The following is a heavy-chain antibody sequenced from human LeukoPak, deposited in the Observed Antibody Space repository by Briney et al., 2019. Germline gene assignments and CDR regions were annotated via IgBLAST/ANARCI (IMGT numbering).Heavy chain of an antibody. D-gene: IGHD3-10*01. CDR3: TRQLGELLSGTLYYYYLDV. Sequence: GGSPRLSCAASGFTFSGSAIHWFRQASGKGLEWVGHIRSEANTYATTYTASLKGRFTISRDDSKNTAYLQMNSLKTEDTAVYYCTRQLGELLSGTLYYYYLDVWGKGTTVTVSS. J-gene: IGHJ6*03. CDR1: GFTFSGSA. CDR2: IRSEANTYAT. V-gene: IGHV3-73*01.